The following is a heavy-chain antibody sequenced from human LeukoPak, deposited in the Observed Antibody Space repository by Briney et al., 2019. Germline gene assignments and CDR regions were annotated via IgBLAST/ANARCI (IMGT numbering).Heavy chain of an antibody. CDR1: GFPFTGYD. J-gene: IGHJ6*02. Sequence: ASVRVSCKASGFPFTGYDINWVRPAPGQGLGWMGWMNPNSGNTRYAQNVQDRITMTRDTSISTAYMELSSLRSEDTAVYYCARGPTLVRRVIMPDSVGGMDVWGQGTTVTVSS. D-gene: IGHD3-10*01. V-gene: IGHV1-8*01. CDR2: MNPNSGNT. CDR3: ARGPTLVRRVIMPDSVGGMDV.